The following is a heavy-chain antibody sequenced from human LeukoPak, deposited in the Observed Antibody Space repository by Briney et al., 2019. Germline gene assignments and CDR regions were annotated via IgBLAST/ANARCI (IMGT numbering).Heavy chain of an antibody. CDR2: VAYDGSNE. CDR1: GFTFSSYG. Sequence: GGSLRLSCQVSGFTFSSYGMNWVRQAPGKGLDWVASVAYDGSNENYAESVKGRFTISRDNSKNMLYLQMNSLRAEDTAVCFCARPSGSVTIFGVVDYFDYWGPGTLVTVSS. V-gene: IGHV3-30*04. J-gene: IGHJ4*02. D-gene: IGHD3-3*01. CDR3: ARPSGSVTIFGVVDYFDY.